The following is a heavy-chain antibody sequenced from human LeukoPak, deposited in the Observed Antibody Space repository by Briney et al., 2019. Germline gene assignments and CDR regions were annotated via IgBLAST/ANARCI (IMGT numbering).Heavy chain of an antibody. J-gene: IGHJ5*02. D-gene: IGHD6-13*01. V-gene: IGHV4-59*01. CDR1: GGSISSYY. CDR3: SRAGERQLVGGFDP. Sequence: SETLSLTCTVSGGSISSYYWSWIRQPPGNGLEWIGDIYYSGSTNYNPSLKSRVTISLYTSKNQFSPNLSSVTSADTAVYYCSRAGERQLVGGFDPWGQGTLVTVSS. CDR2: IYYSGST.